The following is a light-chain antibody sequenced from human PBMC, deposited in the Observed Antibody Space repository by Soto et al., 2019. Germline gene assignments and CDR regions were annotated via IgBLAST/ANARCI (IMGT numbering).Light chain of an antibody. J-gene: IGKJ3*01. CDR1: QSLLHSNGYNY. V-gene: IGKV2-28*01. CDR3: MQALQTPRT. CDR2: LGS. Sequence: EIVMTQSPLSLPVTPGEPASISCRSSQSLLHSNGYNYLDWYLQKPGQSPQLLIYLGSNRASGVPDRFSGSGSGTDFILKISRVEAEDVGVYYCMQALQTPRTFGPGTKVDIK.